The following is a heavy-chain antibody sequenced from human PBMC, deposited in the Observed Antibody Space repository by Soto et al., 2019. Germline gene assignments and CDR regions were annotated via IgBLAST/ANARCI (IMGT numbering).Heavy chain of an antibody. V-gene: IGHV3-30*03. CDR2: ISYDGSNK. CDR1: GFTFSSFG. CDR3: ARSLNTDEAFDI. Sequence: QVQLVGSGGGVVQPGRSLRLSCEASGFTFSSFGMHWVRQAPGTGLEWVAVISYDGSNKYYADSVKGRFTISSDNTKNTLYLQMNSLRAEDTAVYYCARSLNTDEAFDIWGKGTMVTVSS. D-gene: IGHD4-17*01. J-gene: IGHJ3*02.